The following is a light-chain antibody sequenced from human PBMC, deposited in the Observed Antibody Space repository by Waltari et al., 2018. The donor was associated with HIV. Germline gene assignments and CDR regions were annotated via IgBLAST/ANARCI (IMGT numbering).Light chain of an antibody. V-gene: IGLV2-14*01. CDR1: SSDVGGYNY. Sequence: TSSDVGGYNYVSWYQQHPGKAPKLMIYEVSNRPSGVSNRFSGSKSGNTASLTISGLQAEDEADYYCSSYTSSRVFGGGTKLTVL. J-gene: IGLJ3*02. CDR3: SSYTSSRV. CDR2: EVS.